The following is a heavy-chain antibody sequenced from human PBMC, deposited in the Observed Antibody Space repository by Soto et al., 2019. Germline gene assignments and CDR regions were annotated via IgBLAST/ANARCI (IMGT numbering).Heavy chain of an antibody. CDR3: ARVRDNYYDSIYFDY. D-gene: IGHD3-22*01. J-gene: IGHJ4*02. V-gene: IGHV4-31*03. Sequence: SETLSLTCTVSGVSISSGGYYWSWLRQHPGKGLEWIGYIYYSGSTYYNPSLKSRVTISVDTSKNQFSLKLSSVTAADTAVYYCARVRDNYYDSIYFDYWGQGTLVTVSS. CDR1: GVSISSGGYY. CDR2: IYYSGST.